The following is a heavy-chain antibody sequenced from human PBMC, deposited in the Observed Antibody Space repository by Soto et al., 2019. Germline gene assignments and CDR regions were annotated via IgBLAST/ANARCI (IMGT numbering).Heavy chain of an antibody. CDR2: ISTSGGNT. J-gene: IGHJ4*02. D-gene: IGHD3-10*01. Sequence: EVQLLESGGGLVQPGGSLRLSCAVSGFTFRNYAMNWVRQAPGKGLEWVSGISTSGGNTYYGDSVKGRFTISRDNYKNTLYLQMNSLRVEDTAVYYCAKASGYFGSGNRGQGTPVTVSS. CDR1: GFTFRNYA. CDR3: AKASGYFGSGN. V-gene: IGHV3-23*01.